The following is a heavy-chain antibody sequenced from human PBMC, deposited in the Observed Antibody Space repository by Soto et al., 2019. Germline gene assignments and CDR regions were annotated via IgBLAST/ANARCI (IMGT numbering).Heavy chain of an antibody. D-gene: IGHD3-10*01. J-gene: IGHJ4*02. Sequence: ASVKVSCKASGYSFANYTIHGVRQAPGQGLEWMGWLNPDTASTKFSPKFQGRVIITRDKSANTAFMQLTSLTSEDTALYYCARGGGYYGSGAYYRGYFAHWGRGTLVTGS. V-gene: IGHV1-3*01. CDR2: LNPDTAST. CDR3: ARGGGYYGSGAYYRGYFAH. CDR1: GYSFANYT.